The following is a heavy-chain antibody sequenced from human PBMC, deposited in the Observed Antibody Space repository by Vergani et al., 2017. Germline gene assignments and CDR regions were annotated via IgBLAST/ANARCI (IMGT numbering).Heavy chain of an antibody. CDR3: ARDGTDICVSSSEYSHLLYY. V-gene: IGHV3-30*03. CDR1: GFGFKNFA. D-gene: IGHD2-2*01. J-gene: IGHJ4*01. Sequence: QVSLVESGGGVVQPGRSLTLTCSASGFGFKNFAMHWVRQAPGKGLEWVATISKDGTHDYYEPSVRGRFAVSRDNCKNTMYLKMDRLTTDDTAVYFCARDGTDICVSSSEYSHLLYYWGQGILVTVSS. CDR2: ISKDGTHD.